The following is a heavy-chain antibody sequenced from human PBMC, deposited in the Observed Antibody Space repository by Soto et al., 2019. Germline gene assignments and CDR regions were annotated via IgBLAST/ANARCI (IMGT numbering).Heavy chain of an antibody. J-gene: IGHJ2*01. CDR3: ARLAGDFDL. D-gene: IGHD3-10*01. CDR2: INHRGKT. CDR1: GGSFSVYY. V-gene: IGHV4-34*01. Sequence: QVQLQQWGAGLLRPSETMSLTCAVYGGSFSVYYWSWIRQPPGKGLEWIGEINHRGKTKYNSSLRSRVTISIDTSKNQFSLRLRSMTAAETAVYYCARLAGDFDLWGRGTLVTVSS.